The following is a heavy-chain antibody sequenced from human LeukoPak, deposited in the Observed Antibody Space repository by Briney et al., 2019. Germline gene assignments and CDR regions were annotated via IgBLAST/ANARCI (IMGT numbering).Heavy chain of an antibody. V-gene: IGHV4-4*02. J-gene: IGHJ5*02. CDR3: ARRHDYYYGSGSHNNWFDP. CDR2: IYHSGST. CDR1: GGSISNSYW. Sequence: SGTLSLTCGVSGGSISNSYWWSWVRQPPGKGLEWIGEIYHSGSTNYNPSLKSRVTISMDKSKNQFSLNLSSVTAADMAVYYCARRHDYYYGSGSHNNWFDPWGQGSLVTVSS. D-gene: IGHD3-10*01.